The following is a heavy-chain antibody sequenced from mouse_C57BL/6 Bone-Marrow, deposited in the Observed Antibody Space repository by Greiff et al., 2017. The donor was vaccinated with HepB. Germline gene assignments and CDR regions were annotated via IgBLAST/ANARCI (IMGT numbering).Heavy chain of an antibody. Sequence: QVQLQHPGAELVKPGASVKMSCKASGYTFTSYWITWVKQKPGQGLEWIGDIYPGSGSTNYNEKFKSKATLTVDTSSSTAYMQLSSLTSEDSAVYYCAGSTYGSTFAYWGQGTLVTVSA. CDR2: IYPGSGST. CDR3: AGSTYGSTFAY. CDR1: GYTFTSYW. D-gene: IGHD1-1*01. J-gene: IGHJ3*01. V-gene: IGHV1-55*01.